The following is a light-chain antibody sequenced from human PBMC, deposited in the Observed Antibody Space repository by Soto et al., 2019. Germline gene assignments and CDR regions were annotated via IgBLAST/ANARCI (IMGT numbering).Light chain of an antibody. J-gene: IGKJ2*01. CDR2: LGS. V-gene: IGKV2-28*01. CDR3: LQALQTPPT. CDR1: QSLLHSNGYNY. Sequence: DIVMTQSPLSLPVTPGEPASISCRSSQSLLHSNGYNYLDWYLQKPGQSPQLLIYLGSNRASGVXDXXRGSGSGTDFTLNISRVEAEDVGVYYCLQALQTPPTFGQGTKLEIK.